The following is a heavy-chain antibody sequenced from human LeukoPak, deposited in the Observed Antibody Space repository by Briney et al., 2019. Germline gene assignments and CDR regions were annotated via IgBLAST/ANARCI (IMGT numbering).Heavy chain of an antibody. D-gene: IGHD2-15*01. CDR1: GFTFINYW. V-gene: IGHV3-74*01. CDR2: INSDGSST. Sequence: PGGSLRLSCAASGFTFINYWMVWVRQAPGKELLWVSRINSDGSSTTYADSVKGRFTISRDNAKNTVYLQMNSLRAEDTAVYYCARVQGCSGGTCYFHYWGQGTLVTVSS. J-gene: IGHJ4*02. CDR3: ARVQGCSGGTCYFHY.